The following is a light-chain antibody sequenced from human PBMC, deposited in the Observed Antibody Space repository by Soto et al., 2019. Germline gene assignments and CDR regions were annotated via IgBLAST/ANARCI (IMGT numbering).Light chain of an antibody. CDR3: QHYNSYSEA. CDR1: QTISSC. J-gene: IGKJ1*01. Sequence: DIQMTQSPSTLSGSLGDRVTITCAASQTISSCFAWYQQKPGRAPKLLIYNASTLKSGVPSSFRGSASGTESPPTISRLQPDDFEPYYRQHYNSYSEAFGQGTKVDIK. CDR2: NAS. V-gene: IGKV1-5*03.